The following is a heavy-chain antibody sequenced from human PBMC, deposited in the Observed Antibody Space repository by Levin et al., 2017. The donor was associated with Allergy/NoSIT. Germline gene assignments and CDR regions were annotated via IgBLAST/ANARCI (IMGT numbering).Heavy chain of an antibody. CDR2: IRNKEYGEKT. J-gene: IGHJ1*01. V-gene: IGHV3-49*04. CDR1: GFKFGDYA. D-gene: IGHD1-26*01. CDR3: TRGYNGYYAEYFDY. Sequence: GESLKISCTVSGFKFGDYAMSWVRQAPGKGLEWVGFIRNKEYGEKTEYAASVKGRFTVSRDDSNSIAYLQMNSLTTEEAAVYYCTRGYNGYYAEYFDYWGQGTLVTVSS.